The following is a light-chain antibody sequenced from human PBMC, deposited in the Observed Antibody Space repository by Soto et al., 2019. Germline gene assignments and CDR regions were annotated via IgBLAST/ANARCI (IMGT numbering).Light chain of an antibody. CDR3: SSYTSSSAGV. Sequence: QSVLTQPASVSGSPGQSITISCTGTSSDVGGYNYVSWYQQHPGKAPKLMIYDVNDRPSGVSNRFSGSMSGNTASLTISGLQAEDEADYYCSSYTSSSAGVFGTGTKLTVL. CDR1: SSDVGGYNY. CDR2: DVN. V-gene: IGLV2-14*03. J-gene: IGLJ1*01.